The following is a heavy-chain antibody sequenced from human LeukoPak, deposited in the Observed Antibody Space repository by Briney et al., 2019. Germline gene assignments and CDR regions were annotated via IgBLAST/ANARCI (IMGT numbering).Heavy chain of an antibody. Sequence: SETLSLTCTVSGGSISSYYWSWIRQPAGKGLEWIGRIYTSGSTNYNPSLKSRVTMSLDTSKYQFSPKLTSVTAADTAVYYCARGGGATSVDYWGQGTLVTVSS. CDR3: ARGGGATSVDY. CDR2: IYTSGST. CDR1: GGSISSYY. J-gene: IGHJ4*02. V-gene: IGHV4-4*07. D-gene: IGHD1-26*01.